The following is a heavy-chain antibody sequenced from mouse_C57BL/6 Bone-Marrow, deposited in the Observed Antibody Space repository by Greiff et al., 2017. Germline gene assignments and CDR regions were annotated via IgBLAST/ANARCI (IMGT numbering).Heavy chain of an antibody. CDR2: IDPRDGST. V-gene: IGHV1-78*01. CDR3: ARKRDYYGHGAWFAY. D-gene: IGHD1-1*01. CDR1: GYTFTDQT. J-gene: IGHJ3*01. Sequence: QVQLQQSDAELVKPGASVKISCKVSGYTFTDQTIHWMKQRPEQGLEWIGYIDPRDGSTKYNEKFKGKATLTADKSSSTAYMQLNSLTSEDSAVYFCARKRDYYGHGAWFAYWGQGTLVTVSA.